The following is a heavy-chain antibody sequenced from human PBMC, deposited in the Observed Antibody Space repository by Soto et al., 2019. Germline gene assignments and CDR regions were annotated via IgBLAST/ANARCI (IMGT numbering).Heavy chain of an antibody. CDR3: ARDRGLTMGFDS. J-gene: IGHJ4*02. V-gene: IGHV4-59*12. D-gene: IGHD3-10*01. CDR2: LSYRGDR. CDR1: GSGDSPNFYY. Sequence: QVQLQESGPGLVKPSETLSLTCNISGSGDSPNFYYWTWIRQPPGKGLEWTGYLSYRGDRHYNPSLACRVTISIDATNSHLSLQLRSRTAADTDIYFCARDRGLTMGFDSWGQGTLVTVSS.